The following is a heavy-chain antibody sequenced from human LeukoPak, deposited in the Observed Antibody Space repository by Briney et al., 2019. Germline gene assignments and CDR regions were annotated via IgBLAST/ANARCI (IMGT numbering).Heavy chain of an antibody. CDR2: IYSGGST. CDR3: ARVGGWPYYFDY. J-gene: IGHJ4*02. CDR1: GFTVSSNH. V-gene: IGHV3-53*01. Sequence: GGSLRLSCAASGFTVSSNHMSWVRQAPGKGLEWVSVIYSGGSTYYADSVKGRFTISRDNSKNTLYLQMNSLRAEDTAVYYCARVGGWPYYFDYWGQETLVTVSS. D-gene: IGHD6-19*01.